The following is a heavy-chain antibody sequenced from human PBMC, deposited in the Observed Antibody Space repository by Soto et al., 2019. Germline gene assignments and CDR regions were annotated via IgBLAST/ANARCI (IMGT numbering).Heavy chain of an antibody. J-gene: IGHJ4*02. V-gene: IGHV3-30*18. CDR1: GFTFSSYG. Sequence: GGSLRLSCAASGFTFSSYGMHWVRQAPGKGLEWVAVISYDGSNKYYADSVKGRFTISRDNSKNTLYLQMNSLRAEDTAVYYCAKDGEVRGVITSYFDDWGQGTLVTVSS. CDR3: AKDGEVRGVITSYFDD. CDR2: ISYDGSNK. D-gene: IGHD3-10*01.